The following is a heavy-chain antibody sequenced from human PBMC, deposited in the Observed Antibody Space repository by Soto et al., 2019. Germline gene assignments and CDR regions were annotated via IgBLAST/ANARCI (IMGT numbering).Heavy chain of an antibody. V-gene: IGHV3-49*04. J-gene: IGHJ4*02. CDR3: IRETNYYYDSSGYPDC. CDR1: GFTFGDYV. D-gene: IGHD3-22*01. CDR2: IRTKAYGGTT. Sequence: PGGSLRLSCTASGFTFGDYVMGWVRQAPGKGLEWVGFIRTKAYGGTTEYAASVKGRFSISRDDSKSIAYLQMNSLKTEDTAVYFCIRETNYYYDSSGYPDCWGQGTLVTVS.